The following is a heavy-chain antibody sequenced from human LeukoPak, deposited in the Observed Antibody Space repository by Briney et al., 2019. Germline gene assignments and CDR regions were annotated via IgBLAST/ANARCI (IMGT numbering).Heavy chain of an antibody. D-gene: IGHD3-22*01. V-gene: IGHV4-31*03. CDR3: ARDGTDSSGYYFGY. CDR2: IYYSGDT. CDR1: GGSIGDDTYY. Sequence: SETLSLTCTVSGGSIGDDTYYWSRIRQHPGKGLEWIGYIYYSGDTHYNPSLESRVTISVDTSKNQFSLELTSVTAADTAVYYCARDGTDSSGYYFGYWGQGTLVTVSS. J-gene: IGHJ4*02.